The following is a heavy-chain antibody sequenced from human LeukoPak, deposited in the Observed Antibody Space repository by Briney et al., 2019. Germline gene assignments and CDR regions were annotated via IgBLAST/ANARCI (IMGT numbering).Heavy chain of an antibody. D-gene: IGHD6-19*01. CDR1: GFPFINHE. CDR3: AKVTSGLYSPLDI. CDR2: ISSSGRTI. V-gene: IGHV3-48*03. J-gene: IGHJ4*02. Sequence: GGSLRLSCEASGFPFINHEMNWVRQAPGKGLEWLSYISSSGRTIYYADSVKGRFTISRDNAKNSMYLQMNSLTDKDTAVYYCAKVTSGLYSPLDIWAQGTLVIVSS.